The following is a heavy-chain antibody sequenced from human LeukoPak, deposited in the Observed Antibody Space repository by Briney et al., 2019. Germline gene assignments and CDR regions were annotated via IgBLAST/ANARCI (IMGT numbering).Heavy chain of an antibody. J-gene: IGHJ4*02. Sequence: PGGSLRLSCAASGFTFSSYWMHWVRQAPGKGLVWVSRINSDGSSTSYADSVKGRFTISRDNSKNTLYLQMDSLRAEDTAVYYCARDRAWNYFDYWGQGTLVTVSS. D-gene: IGHD3-3*01. CDR2: INSDGSST. V-gene: IGHV3-74*01. CDR3: ARDRAWNYFDY. CDR1: GFTFSSYW.